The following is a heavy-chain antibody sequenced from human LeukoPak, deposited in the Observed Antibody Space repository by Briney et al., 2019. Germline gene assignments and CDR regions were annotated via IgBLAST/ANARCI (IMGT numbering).Heavy chain of an antibody. Sequence: SETLSLTCSVSGGSITNYYWSWIRQPPGKGLEWIGYIYYSGSTNYNPSLKSRLTISVDTSKNQFSLKLNSVTAADTAVYYCARGATSGSYESDYWGQGTLVTVSS. CDR3: ARGATSGSYESDY. CDR2: IYYSGST. D-gene: IGHD1-26*01. V-gene: IGHV4-59*08. CDR1: GGSITNYY. J-gene: IGHJ4*02.